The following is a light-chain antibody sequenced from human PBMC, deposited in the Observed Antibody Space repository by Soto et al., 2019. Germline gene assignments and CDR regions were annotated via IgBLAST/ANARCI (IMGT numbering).Light chain of an antibody. J-gene: IGKJ1*01. CDR1: QTVRNNY. CDR2: DAS. V-gene: IGKV3-20*01. CDR3: QQYATSPLT. Sequence: EFVLTQSPGTLSLSPGERATLSCRASQTVRNNYLAWYQQKPGQAPRLLIYDASNRATGIPDRFSASGSGTEFTLTISRLEPEDVAVYYCQQYATSPLTFGHGTKVDIK.